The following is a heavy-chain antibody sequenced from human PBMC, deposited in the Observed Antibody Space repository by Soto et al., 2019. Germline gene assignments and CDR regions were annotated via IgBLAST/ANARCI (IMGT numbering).Heavy chain of an antibody. D-gene: IGHD6-19*01. Sequence: EVQLVESGGGLVQPGGSLRLSCLASEFTFNTYWMNWVRQAPGRGLEWVANIKDDGSEKNYVDSVKGRFTISRDNAKNSLYLQMNSLRGEDTAVYFCARGWGAPGRGSAVGYYYHYGGDVWGQGTTVTVSS. CDR1: EFTFNTYW. J-gene: IGHJ6*02. V-gene: IGHV3-7*05. CDR2: IKDDGSEK. CDR3: ARGWGAPGRGSAVGYYYHYGGDV.